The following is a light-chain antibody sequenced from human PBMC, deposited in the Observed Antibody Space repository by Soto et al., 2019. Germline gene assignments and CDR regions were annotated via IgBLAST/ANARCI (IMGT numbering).Light chain of an antibody. J-gene: IGKJ3*01. CDR3: QQLYSYPRT. CDR1: QGISSY. CDR2: AAS. V-gene: IGKV1-9*01. Sequence: DIQLTQSPSFLSASVGDRVTITCRASQGISSYLAWYQQKPGKAPKLLIYAASTLQSGVPSRFSGGESGTKFTLTISSLQPEDFATYYCQQLYSYPRTFGPGTKVDIK.